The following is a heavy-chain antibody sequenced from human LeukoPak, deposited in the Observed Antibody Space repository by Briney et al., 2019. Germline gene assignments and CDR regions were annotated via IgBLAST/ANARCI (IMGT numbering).Heavy chain of an antibody. CDR3: ARDTLSSFLDY. CDR1: GGSISYYY. J-gene: IGHJ4*02. Sequence: ASETLSLTCTVSGGSISYYYWSWIRQPPGKGLEWIGNIYYSGSTNHNPSLKSRVTISVDTSKNQLSLKLSSVTAADTAVYYCARDTLSSFLDYWGQGTLVTVSS. D-gene: IGHD6-13*01. CDR2: IYYSGST. V-gene: IGHV4-59*01.